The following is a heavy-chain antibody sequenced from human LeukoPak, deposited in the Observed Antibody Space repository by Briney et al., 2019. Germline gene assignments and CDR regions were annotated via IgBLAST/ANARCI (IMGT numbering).Heavy chain of an antibody. CDR1: GYTFTSYY. Sequence: ASVRVSCKASGYTFTSYYMHWVRQAPGQGLEWMGIINPSGGSTSYAQKFQGRVTMTRDTSTSTVYMELSSLRSEDTAVYYCARDRAALRYFERGGPDYWGQGTLVTVSP. D-gene: IGHD3-9*01. CDR3: ARDRAALRYFERGGPDY. CDR2: INPSGGST. J-gene: IGHJ4*02. V-gene: IGHV1-46*01.